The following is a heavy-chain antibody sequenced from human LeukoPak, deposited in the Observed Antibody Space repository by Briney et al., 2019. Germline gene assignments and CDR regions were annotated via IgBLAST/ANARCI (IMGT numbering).Heavy chain of an antibody. Sequence: GGSLRLSCAASGFTVSSNHMTWVRQAPGKGLEWVSLIYSGGSTSYADSVRDRFTISRDNSKNTLYLQMNSLRAEDTAVYYCARIETVADAFDIWGQGTLVTVSS. CDR1: GFTVSSNH. V-gene: IGHV3-66*01. D-gene: IGHD1-1*01. CDR2: IYSGGST. J-gene: IGHJ3*02. CDR3: ARIETVADAFDI.